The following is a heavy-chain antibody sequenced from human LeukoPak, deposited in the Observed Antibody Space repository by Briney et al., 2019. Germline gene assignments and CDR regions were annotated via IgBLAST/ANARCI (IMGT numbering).Heavy chain of an antibody. J-gene: IGHJ4*02. V-gene: IGHV3-30*04. CDR2: TSFDGGVK. CDR3: ARGVATNRYYFDY. CDR1: GFTFSSYS. D-gene: IGHD5-12*01. Sequence: GGSLRLSCAASGFTFSSYSMQWVRQAPGEGLEWVAVTSFDGGVKFYADSVKGRFTISRDNSQNTLFLQMNSLRIEDTAVYSCARGVATNRYYFDYWGQGTLVTVSS.